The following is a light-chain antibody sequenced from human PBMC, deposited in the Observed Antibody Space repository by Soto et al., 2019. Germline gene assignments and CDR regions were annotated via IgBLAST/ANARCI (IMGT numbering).Light chain of an antibody. V-gene: IGKV3-15*01. J-gene: IGKJ1*01. Sequence: ELVMTQSPDTLSVSPGERATLLCRASQSVRNNLSGYQHKPGQAPRLLIYGVSTRATGVPARFSGSGSGTDFTLTISSLQPEDFAVYYCHQYDNWWTFGQGTKVDIK. CDR1: QSVRNN. CDR3: HQYDNWWT. CDR2: GVS.